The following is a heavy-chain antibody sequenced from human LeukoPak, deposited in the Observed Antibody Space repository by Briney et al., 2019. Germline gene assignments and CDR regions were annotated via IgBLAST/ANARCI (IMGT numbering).Heavy chain of an antibody. V-gene: IGHV3-23*01. D-gene: IGHD3-10*01. CDR1: GFTFTSYA. CDR3: AKGGPYYHGSGSYEGFDY. Sequence: GGSLRLSCAASGFTFTSYAMGWVRQAPGKGLEWVSGISGSGANTYYADSVKGRFTISRDNFKKTLHLQINSLRAEDTAIYYCAKGGPYYHGSGSYEGFDYWGQGTLVTVSS. J-gene: IGHJ4*02. CDR2: ISGSGANT.